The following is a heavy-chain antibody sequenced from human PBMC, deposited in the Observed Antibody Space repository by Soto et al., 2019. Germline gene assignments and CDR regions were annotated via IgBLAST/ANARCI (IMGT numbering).Heavy chain of an antibody. Sequence: QVQLVESGGGVVQPGRSLRLSCAASGFSFRNSAMHWVPKSPGKGLEWVPMISFDGSNKDYADSERGRFTISRDNPITTLWLQTNRLRAEEPAVYFCARDVAPHCNPSRLGPWGQGTLIAFSS. D-gene: IGHD6-13*01. CDR1: GFSFRNSA. J-gene: IGHJ5*02. V-gene: IGHV3-30*04. CDR2: ISFDGSNK. CDR3: ARDVAPHCNPSRLGP.